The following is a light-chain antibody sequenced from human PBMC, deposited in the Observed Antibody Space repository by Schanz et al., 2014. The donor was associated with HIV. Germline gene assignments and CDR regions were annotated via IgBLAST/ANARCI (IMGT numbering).Light chain of an antibody. V-gene: IGKV3-11*01. CDR3: QQYNNWPQT. CDR2: DAS. CDR1: QNVRSSS. Sequence: EIVLTQSPGTLSLSPGERASLSCRASQNVRSSSLAWYQQKPGQAPRLLIYDASNRATGIPARFSGSGSGTDFTLTISSLEPEDFAVYYCQQYNNWPQTFGQGTKVEIK. J-gene: IGKJ1*01.